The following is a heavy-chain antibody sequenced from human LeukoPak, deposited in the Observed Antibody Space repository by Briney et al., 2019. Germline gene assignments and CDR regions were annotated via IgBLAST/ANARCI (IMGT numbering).Heavy chain of an antibody. J-gene: IGHJ5*02. CDR1: GFTVSNYA. Sequence: GGSLRLSCAASGFTVSNYAMSWVRQAPGKGLEYVSVIINAGDGTYYADSVKGRFTISRDNSKNTLYLQMNSLRAEDTAVYYCAKDQDGSGWSNWFDPWGQGTLVTVSS. V-gene: IGHV3-23*01. CDR2: IINAGDGT. D-gene: IGHD6-19*01. CDR3: AKDQDGSGWSNWFDP.